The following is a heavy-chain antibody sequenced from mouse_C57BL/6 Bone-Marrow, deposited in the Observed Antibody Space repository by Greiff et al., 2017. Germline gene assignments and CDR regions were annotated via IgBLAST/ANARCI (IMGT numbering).Heavy chain of an antibody. CDR3: AKDGCYGGFAY. Sequence: EVQLQEPGPELVKPGASVKISCKASGYTFTGYYMAWVKQRHGKSLEWIGDINPNNGGTNYNQKFKGKATMTVDKSSSTAYMELRSLTSVDTAVYYCAKDGCYGGFAYWGQGTLVTVSA. V-gene: IGHV1-18*01. D-gene: IGHD2-3*01. CDR2: INPNNGGT. J-gene: IGHJ3*01. CDR1: GYTFTGYY.